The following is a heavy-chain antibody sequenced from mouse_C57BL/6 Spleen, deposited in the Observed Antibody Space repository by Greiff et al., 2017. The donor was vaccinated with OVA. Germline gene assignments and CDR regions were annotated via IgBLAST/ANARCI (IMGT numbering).Heavy chain of an antibody. Sequence: VQLQQPGAELVRPGTSVKLSCKASGYTFTSYWMHWVKQRPGQGLEWIGVIDPSDSYTKYNQKFKGKATLTVDTSSSTAYMQLSSLTSEDSAVYYCARERTGYYFDYWGQGTTLTVSS. CDR3: ARERTGYYFDY. J-gene: IGHJ2*01. CDR1: GYTFTSYW. CDR2: IDPSDSYT. V-gene: IGHV1-59*01.